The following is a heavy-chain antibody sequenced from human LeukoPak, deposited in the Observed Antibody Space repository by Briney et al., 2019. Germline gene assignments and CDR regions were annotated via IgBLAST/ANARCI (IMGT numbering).Heavy chain of an antibody. CDR2: LSGSEGST. Sequence: PGGSLRLSCAASGFTFSSYAMSWVRQAPGKGLEWVSTLSGSEGSTFYADSVKGRFTISRDNSKNTLYLQVNSLRAEDTAMYYCARASGPFDYWGQGTLVTVSS. V-gene: IGHV3-23*01. CDR3: ARASGPFDY. D-gene: IGHD3-10*01. J-gene: IGHJ4*02. CDR1: GFTFSSYA.